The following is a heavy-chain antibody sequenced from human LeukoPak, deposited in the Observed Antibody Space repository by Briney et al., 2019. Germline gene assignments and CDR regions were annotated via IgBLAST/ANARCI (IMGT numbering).Heavy chain of an antibody. Sequence: ASVKVSCKAPGYTFTAYYVYWVRQAPGQGLEWMGYMVPSSGVSHYSQKFQDRVTMTRDTSTSTAYLELSGLTSDDTAVYYCSTEDKYCTSTTCGDSWGQGTLVTVSS. D-gene: IGHD2-2*01. CDR1: GYTFTAYY. V-gene: IGHV1-2*02. J-gene: IGHJ4*02. CDR3: STEDKYCTSTTCGDS. CDR2: MVPSSGVS.